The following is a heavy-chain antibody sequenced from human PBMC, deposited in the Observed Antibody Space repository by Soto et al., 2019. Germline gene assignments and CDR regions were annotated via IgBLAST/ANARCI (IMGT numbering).Heavy chain of an antibody. D-gene: IGHD3-22*01. CDR2: INHSGST. Sequence: KLSETLSFTCAVYGGSFSGYYWSWIRQPPGKGLEWTGEINHSGSTNYNPSLKSRVTISVDTSKNQFSLKLSSVTAADTAVYYCARRLYYDSSGFEGGGIDVRGQGTTVTGS. V-gene: IGHV4-34*01. J-gene: IGHJ6*02. CDR3: ARRLYYDSSGFEGGGIDV. CDR1: GGSFSGYY.